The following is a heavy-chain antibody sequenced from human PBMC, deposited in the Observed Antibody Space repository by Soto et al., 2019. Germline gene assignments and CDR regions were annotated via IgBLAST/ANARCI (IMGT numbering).Heavy chain of an antibody. D-gene: IGHD6-6*01. Sequence: HPGGSLRLSCAASGFTFSNYAMSWVRQAPGKGPEWVSVISGSGSSTYYADSVKGRFTISRDNSKNTLYLQMNSLRAEDTAVYYCAKDLSNSLPLIYFDFCGQGTLVTVSS. J-gene: IGHJ4*02. CDR2: ISGSGSST. CDR3: AKDLSNSLPLIYFDF. V-gene: IGHV3-23*01. CDR1: GFTFSNYA.